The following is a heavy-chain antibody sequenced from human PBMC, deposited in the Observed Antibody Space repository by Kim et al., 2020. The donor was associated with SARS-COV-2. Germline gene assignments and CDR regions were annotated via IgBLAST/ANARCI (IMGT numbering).Heavy chain of an antibody. CDR3: ARQEGNCFDP. CDR2: GT. V-gene: IGHV1-2*02. J-gene: IGHJ5*02. Sequence: GTNYAQKFQGRVTLTRDTSINTAYMELSRLSFDDTAVYFCARQEGNCFDPWGQGTLVTVSS.